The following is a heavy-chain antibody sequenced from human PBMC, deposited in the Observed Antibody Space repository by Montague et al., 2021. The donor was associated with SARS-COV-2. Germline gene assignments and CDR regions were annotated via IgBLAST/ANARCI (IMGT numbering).Heavy chain of an antibody. Sequence: SLRLSWSASGFTFSSYAMSWVRQAPGKGLEWVSVIYSGGSSTYYADSVKGRFTISRGNSKNTLYLQMNILRAEDTAVYYCAKDPHYDFWSGYYFDYWGQGTLVTVSS. J-gene: IGHJ4*02. CDR2: IYSGGSST. V-gene: IGHV3-23*03. D-gene: IGHD3-3*01. CDR3: AKDPHYDFWSGYYFDY. CDR1: GFTFSSYA.